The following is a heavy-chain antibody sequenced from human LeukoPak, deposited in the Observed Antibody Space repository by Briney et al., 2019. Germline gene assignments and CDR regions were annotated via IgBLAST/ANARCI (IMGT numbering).Heavy chain of an antibody. Sequence: PSETLSLTCAVSGVSFNDYYWSWVRQTPGKGLEWIGEINHSGYTNDSPSLKSRVTLSIDTSRKQFSLNLRSVTVADSGIYYCTKMTTGHDYWGQGTLVTVSS. CDR1: GVSFNDYY. CDR2: INHSGYT. J-gene: IGHJ4*02. V-gene: IGHV4-34*01. D-gene: IGHD4-17*01. CDR3: TKMTTGHDY.